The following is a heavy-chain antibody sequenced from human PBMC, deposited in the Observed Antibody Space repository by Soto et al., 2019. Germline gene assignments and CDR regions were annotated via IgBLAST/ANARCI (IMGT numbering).Heavy chain of an antibody. Sequence: QVQVVQSKAEVKKPGASVKVSCKTSGYTFTNYDINWVRQAPGQGLEWMGWVSPDHGNAGYAPQFQGRITMTSDTYTSKVYMELNNLSADDTAVYFCKGTAAGYWGQGTMVTVSS. CDR3: KGTAAGY. D-gene: IGHD2-15*01. CDR2: VSPDHGNA. J-gene: IGHJ4*02. V-gene: IGHV1-8*01. CDR1: GYTFTNYD.